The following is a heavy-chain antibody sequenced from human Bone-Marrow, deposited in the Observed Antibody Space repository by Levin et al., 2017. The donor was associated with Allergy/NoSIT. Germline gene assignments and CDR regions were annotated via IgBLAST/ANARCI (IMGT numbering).Heavy chain of an antibody. D-gene: IGHD3-9*01. V-gene: IGHV5-51*01. CDR3: ARRSRHYVILTGYYESRHYFDY. CDR1: GYSFTSYW. CDR2: IYPGDSDT. J-gene: IGHJ4*02. Sequence: GESLKISCKGSGYSFTSYWIGWGRQMPGKRLEWMGIIYPGDSDTRYSPSFQRQVTISADKTISTAYLQWSSLKASDSAMYYCARRSRHYVILTGYYESRHYFDYWGQGTLVTVSS.